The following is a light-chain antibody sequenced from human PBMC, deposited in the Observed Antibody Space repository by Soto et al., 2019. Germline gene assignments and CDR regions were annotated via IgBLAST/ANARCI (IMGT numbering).Light chain of an antibody. CDR1: SSDVGGYNY. V-gene: IGLV2-11*01. Sequence: QSALTQPRSVSGSPGQSVTISCTGTSSDVGGYNYVSWYQQHPGKAPKLLIYDVSTRPSGVPDRFSGSKSGNTASLTLSGLQAEDEADYYCCSYAGSYTFWVFGGGTKLTVL. CDR3: CSYAGSYTFWV. CDR2: DVS. J-gene: IGLJ3*02.